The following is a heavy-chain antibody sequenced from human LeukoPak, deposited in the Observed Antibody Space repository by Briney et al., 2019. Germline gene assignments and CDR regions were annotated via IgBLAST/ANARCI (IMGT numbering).Heavy chain of an antibody. J-gene: IGHJ4*02. Sequence: SETLSLTCAVYGGSFSGYYWSWIRQPPGKGLEWIGEINHSGSTNYNPSLKSRVTISVDTSKNQFSLKLSSVTAADTAVYYCARRGGAVAGKDYWGQGTLVTVSS. CDR3: ARRGGAVAGKDY. V-gene: IGHV4-34*01. D-gene: IGHD6-19*01. CDR1: GGSFSGYY. CDR2: INHSGST.